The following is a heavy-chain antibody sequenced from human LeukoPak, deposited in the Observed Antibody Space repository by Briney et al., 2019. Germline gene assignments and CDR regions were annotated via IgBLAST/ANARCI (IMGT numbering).Heavy chain of an antibody. D-gene: IGHD3-10*01. V-gene: IGHV3-30*02. Sequence: GGSLRLSCEASGFTFSSFGMHWVRQAPGKGLEWVAFIRNDGSKKYYADSVKGRFTISRDNSKNTLSLQMNSLRTEDTAVYYCAKDRYGSGSDTPWGQGTLVTVSS. CDR1: GFTFSSFG. J-gene: IGHJ5*02. CDR2: IRNDGSKK. CDR3: AKDRYGSGSDTP.